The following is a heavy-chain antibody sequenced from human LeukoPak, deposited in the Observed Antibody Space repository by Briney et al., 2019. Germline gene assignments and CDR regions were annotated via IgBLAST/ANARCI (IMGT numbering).Heavy chain of an antibody. V-gene: IGHV3-23*01. CDR3: VLRTPMYYLDS. D-gene: IGHD2/OR15-2a*01. CDR1: GFTFNNYD. CDR2: ISGSGGIT. J-gene: IGHJ4*02. Sequence: GGSLRLSCAASGFTFNNYDMTWVRQAAGKGLEWVSGISGSGGITYYADSVKGRFTISRDNSKNTLYLQMNSLRAEDTAVYYCVLRTPMYYLDSWGQGTLVTVSS.